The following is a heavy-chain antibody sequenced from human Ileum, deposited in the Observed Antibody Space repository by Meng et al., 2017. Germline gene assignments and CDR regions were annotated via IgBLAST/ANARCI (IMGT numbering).Heavy chain of an antibody. Sequence: QVHLPESGPGPVHLSQTLSLTRSVSGGSMRSGDNYWSWIRQPPGKGLEWIGYIYYSGSTYYTPSLKSRVIMSVDTSANRFSLNLNSVTAADTAVYFCARGAYLGSGYYFDYWGQGALVTVSS. CDR3: ARGAYLGSGYYFDY. V-gene: IGHV4-30-4*01. J-gene: IGHJ4*02. D-gene: IGHD3-10*01. CDR1: GGSMRSGDNY. CDR2: IYYSGST.